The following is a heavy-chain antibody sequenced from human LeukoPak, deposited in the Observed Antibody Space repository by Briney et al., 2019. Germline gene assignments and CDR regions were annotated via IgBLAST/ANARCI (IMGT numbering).Heavy chain of an antibody. Sequence: SETLSLTCTVSGGSISSSSYYWGWICQPPGKGLEWIGSIYYSGSTNYNPSLKSRVTISVDTSKNQFSLKLSSVTAADTAVYYCASFNYYDRKTFDYWGQGTLVTVS. CDR3: ASFNYYDRKTFDY. CDR1: GGSISSSSYY. V-gene: IGHV4-39*07. D-gene: IGHD3-22*01. J-gene: IGHJ4*02. CDR2: IYYSGST.